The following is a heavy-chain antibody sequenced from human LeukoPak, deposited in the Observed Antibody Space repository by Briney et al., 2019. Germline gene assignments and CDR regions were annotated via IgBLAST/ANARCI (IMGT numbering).Heavy chain of an antibody. CDR3: ARDVRADIVVVVAAD. CDR2: ISAYNGNT. J-gene: IGHJ4*02. D-gene: IGHD2-15*01. CDR1: GYTFTSYY. Sequence: GASVKVSCKASGYTFTSYYMHWVRQAPGQGLEWMGWISAYNGNTNYAQKLQGRVTMTTDTSTSTAYMELRSLRSDDTAVYYCARDVRADIVVVVAADWGQGTLVTVSS. V-gene: IGHV1-18*04.